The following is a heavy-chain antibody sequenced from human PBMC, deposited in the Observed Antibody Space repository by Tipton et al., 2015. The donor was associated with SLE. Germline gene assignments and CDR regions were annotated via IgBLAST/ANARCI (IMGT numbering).Heavy chain of an antibody. V-gene: IGHV4-34*01. J-gene: IGHJ3*02. D-gene: IGHD1-26*01. CDR3: ARDLGSGGAFDI. CDR1: GGSFSGYY. Sequence: TLSLTCAVYGGSFSGYYWSWIRQPPGKGLEWIGEINHSGSTNYNPSLESRVTISVDTSKNQFSLKLSSVTAADTAVYYCARDLGSGGAFDIWGQGTMVTVSS. CDR2: INHSGST.